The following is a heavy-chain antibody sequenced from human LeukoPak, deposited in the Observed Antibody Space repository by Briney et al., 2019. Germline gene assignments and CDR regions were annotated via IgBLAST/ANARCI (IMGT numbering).Heavy chain of an antibody. D-gene: IGHD6-13*01. Sequence: GGSLRLSCVASGFIFSNYYMSWIRQAPGKGLEWVSYISSGGSTIYFADSVKGRFTISRDNAKNSLYLQMNSLRAEDTAVYYCASSSDSSSWYYFDNWGQGTLVTVSS. CDR3: ASSSDSSSWYYFDN. J-gene: IGHJ4*02. V-gene: IGHV3-11*01. CDR1: GFIFSNYY. CDR2: ISSGGSTI.